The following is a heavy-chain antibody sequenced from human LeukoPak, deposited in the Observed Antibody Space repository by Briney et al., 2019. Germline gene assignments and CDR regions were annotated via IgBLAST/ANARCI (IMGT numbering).Heavy chain of an antibody. V-gene: IGHV3-9*01. D-gene: IGHD3-22*01. J-gene: IGHJ4*02. CDR1: GFTFDDYA. CDR2: ISWNSGSI. Sequence: PGRSLRLSCAASGFTFDDYAMHWVRPAPGKGLEWVSGISWNSGSIGYADSVKGRFTISRDNAKNSLYLQMNSLRAEDTALFYCAKGPYYDRQVDYFDYWGQGTLVTVSS. CDR3: AKGPYYDRQVDYFDY.